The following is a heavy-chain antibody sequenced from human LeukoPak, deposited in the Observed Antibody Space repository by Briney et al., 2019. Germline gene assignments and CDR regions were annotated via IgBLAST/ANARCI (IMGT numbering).Heavy chain of an antibody. V-gene: IGHV4-34*01. CDR1: GGSFSGYY. CDR3: ARERRPLSRMVVVIRTKGAFDI. D-gene: IGHD3-22*01. Sequence: SETLSLTCAVYGGSFSGYYWSWIRQPPGKGLEWIGEINHSGSTNYNPSLKSRVTISVDTSKNQFSLKLSSVTAADTAVYYCARERRPLSRMVVVIRTKGAFDIWGQGTMVTVSS. J-gene: IGHJ3*02. CDR2: INHSGST.